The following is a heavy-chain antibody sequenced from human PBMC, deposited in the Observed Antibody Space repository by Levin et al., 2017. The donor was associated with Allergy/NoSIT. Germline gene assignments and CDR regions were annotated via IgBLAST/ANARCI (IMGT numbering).Heavy chain of an antibody. Sequence: SETLSLTCTVSGGSISSYYWSWIRQPPGKGLEWIGYIYYSGSTNYNPSLKSRVTISVDTSKNQFSLKLSSVTAADTAVYYCARLIGSSSWTQNWFDPWGQGTLVTVSS. CDR3: ARLIGSSSWTQNWFDP. V-gene: IGHV4-59*01. J-gene: IGHJ5*02. CDR1: GGSISSYY. CDR2: IYYSGST. D-gene: IGHD6-13*01.